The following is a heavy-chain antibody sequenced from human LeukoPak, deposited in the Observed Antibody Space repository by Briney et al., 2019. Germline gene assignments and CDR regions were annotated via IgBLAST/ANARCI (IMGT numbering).Heavy chain of an antibody. CDR1: GFTFSSYA. V-gene: IGHV3-23*01. D-gene: IGHD6-19*01. Sequence: PGGSLRLSCAASGFTFSSYAMSWVRQAPGKGLEWVSAISGSGGSTYYADSVKGRCTIARGNSKNTVYLQMNSLRAEDTAVDDCANDSRAVAGTGAVCAFDSWGQRTMLTVSS. CDR3: ANDSRAVAGTGAVCAFDS. J-gene: IGHJ3*02. CDR2: ISGSGGST.